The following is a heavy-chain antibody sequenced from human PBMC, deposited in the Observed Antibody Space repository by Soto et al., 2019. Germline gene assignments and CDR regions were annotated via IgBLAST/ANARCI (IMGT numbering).Heavy chain of an antibody. V-gene: IGHV3-64*01. D-gene: IGHD1-26*01. CDR3: ARDFKPYSGSYYYYYGMDV. J-gene: IGHJ6*02. CDR2: ISSNGGST. CDR1: GFTFSSYA. Sequence: GGSLRLSCAASGFTFSSYAMHWVRQAPGKGLEYVSAISSNGGSTYYASSVKGRFTISRDNSKNTLYLQIGSLRAEDMAVYYCARDFKPYSGSYYYYYGMDVWGQGT.